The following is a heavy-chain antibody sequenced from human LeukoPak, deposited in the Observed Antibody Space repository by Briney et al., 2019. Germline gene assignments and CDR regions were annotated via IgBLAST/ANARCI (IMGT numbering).Heavy chain of an antibody. CDR3: ARDLYDSSGTDAFDI. J-gene: IGHJ3*02. CDR1: VYTFTGYY. D-gene: IGHD3-22*01. Sequence: ASVNVSCKASVYTFTGYYMHWVRQAPGQGLEWMGWINPNSGGTNYAQKFQGRVTMTRDTSISTAYMELSRLRSDDTAVYYCARDLYDSSGTDAFDIWGQGTMVTVSS. CDR2: INPNSGGT. V-gene: IGHV1-2*02.